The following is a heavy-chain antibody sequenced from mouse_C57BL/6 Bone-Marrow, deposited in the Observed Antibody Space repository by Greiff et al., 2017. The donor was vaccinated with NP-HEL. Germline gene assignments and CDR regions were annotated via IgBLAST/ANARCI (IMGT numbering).Heavy chain of an antibody. CDR1: GYTFTSYW. Sequence: QVQLQQPGAELVKPGASVKLSCKASGYTFTSYWMHWVKQRPGQGLEWIGMIHPNSGSTNYNEKFKSKATLTVDKSSSTAYMQLSSLTSEDSAVYYCARIASGKGAWFAYWGQGTLVTVSA. CDR2: IHPNSGST. D-gene: IGHD4-1*01. J-gene: IGHJ3*01. V-gene: IGHV1-64*01. CDR3: ARIASGKGAWFAY.